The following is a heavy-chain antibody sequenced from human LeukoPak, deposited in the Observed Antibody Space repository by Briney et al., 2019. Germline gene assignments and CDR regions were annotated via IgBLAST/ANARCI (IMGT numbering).Heavy chain of an antibody. CDR3: ATYYYDSGGFHFHH. CDR1: GFTFRSYG. J-gene: IGHJ1*01. Sequence: PGRSLRLSCAASGFTFRSYGMHWVRQAPGKGLEYVSAISSNGGRTYYANSVKGRFTIPRDNSRNTLYLQMGSLRAEDMAVYYCATYYYDSGGFHFHHWGQGTLVTVSS. CDR2: ISSNGGRT. D-gene: IGHD3-22*01. V-gene: IGHV3-64*01.